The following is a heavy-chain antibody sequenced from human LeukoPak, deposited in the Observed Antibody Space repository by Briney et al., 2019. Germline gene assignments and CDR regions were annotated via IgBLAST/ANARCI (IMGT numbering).Heavy chain of an antibody. Sequence: GGSLRLSCAASGFTFSSYEMNWVRQAPGKGLEWVSSISSSSSYIYYADSVRGRFTISRDNAKNSLFLQMNSLRAEDTAVYYCARDRLECSSTSCYIGGALDYWGQGTLVTVSS. D-gene: IGHD2-2*02. CDR1: GFTFSSYE. J-gene: IGHJ4*02. CDR2: ISSSSSYI. V-gene: IGHV3-21*01. CDR3: ARDRLECSSTSCYIGGALDY.